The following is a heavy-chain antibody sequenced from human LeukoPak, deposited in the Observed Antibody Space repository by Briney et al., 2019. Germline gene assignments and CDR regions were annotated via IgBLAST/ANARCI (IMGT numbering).Heavy chain of an antibody. CDR1: GYTFTSYD. CDR2: INTNTGNP. D-gene: IGHD3-22*01. Sequence: ASVKVSCKASGYTFTSYDINWVRQATGQGLEWMGWINTNTGNPTYAQGFTGRFVFSLDTSVSTAYLQISSLKAEDTAVYYCARLEYYYDSSGYFRKEVNWFDPWGQGTLVTVSS. CDR3: ARLEYYYDSSGYFRKEVNWFDP. V-gene: IGHV7-4-1*02. J-gene: IGHJ5*02.